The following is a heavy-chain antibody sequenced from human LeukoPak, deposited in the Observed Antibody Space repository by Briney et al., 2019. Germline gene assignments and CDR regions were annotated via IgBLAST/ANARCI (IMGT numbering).Heavy chain of an antibody. D-gene: IGHD2-2*01. CDR1: GFTFSSYE. V-gene: IGHV3-48*03. Sequence: SGGSLRLSCSASGFTFSSYEMNWVRQAPGKGLEWVSYISSSRGTIYYADSVKGRFTISRDNAKNSLYLQMNSLRAEDTAVYYCARDLSYCTITSCSYYYYGMDVWGQGTTVTVSS. J-gene: IGHJ6*02. CDR3: ARDLSYCTITSCSYYYYGMDV. CDR2: ISSSRGTI.